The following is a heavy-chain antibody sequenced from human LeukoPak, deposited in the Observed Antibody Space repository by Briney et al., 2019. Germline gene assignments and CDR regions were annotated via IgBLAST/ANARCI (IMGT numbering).Heavy chain of an antibody. CDR1: GDSISSGGYH. V-gene: IGHV4-31*03. D-gene: IGHD3-10*01. CDR3: AREGVMVRVFDY. CDR2: IFYSGST. J-gene: IGHJ4*02. Sequence: SETLSLTCTVSGDSISSGGYHWSWIRQHPGTGLEWIGYIFYSGSTYYNPSLKSRVTISVDTSKNQFSLKLSSVTAADTAVYYCAREGVMVRVFDYWGQGTLVTVSS.